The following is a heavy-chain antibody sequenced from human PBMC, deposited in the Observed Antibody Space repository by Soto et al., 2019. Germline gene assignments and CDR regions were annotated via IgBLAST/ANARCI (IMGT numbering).Heavy chain of an antibody. Sequence: SETLCLTCAVYVGAFSDYYWSGIRQPPGKGLEWIGEINHSGSTKYNPSLKSRVTISVDTSKNQFSLRLTSVTAADTAVYYCERLAGYCSTNGCHGDYAMDVWGQGTTVT. CDR3: ERLAGYCSTNGCHGDYAMDV. D-gene: IGHD2-2*01. J-gene: IGHJ6*02. CDR2: INHSGST. CDR1: VGAFSDYY. V-gene: IGHV4-34*01.